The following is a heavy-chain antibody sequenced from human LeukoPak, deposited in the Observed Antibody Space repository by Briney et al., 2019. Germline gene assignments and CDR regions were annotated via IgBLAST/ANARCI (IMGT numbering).Heavy chain of an antibody. D-gene: IGHD4-23*01. J-gene: IGHJ3*02. Sequence: PSETLSLTCTVSGGSISSYYWSWIRQPPGKGLEWIGYIFYTGSTNYNPSLRSRVTISVLTSKNRFSLKLSSVTAADTAVYYCATLTGGDDAFDIWGQGTMVTVSS. V-gene: IGHV4-59*01. CDR1: GGSISSYY. CDR3: ATLTGGDDAFDI. CDR2: IFYTGST.